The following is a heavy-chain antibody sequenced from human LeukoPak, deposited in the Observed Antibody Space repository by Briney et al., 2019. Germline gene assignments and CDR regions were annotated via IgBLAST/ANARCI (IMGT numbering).Heavy chain of an antibody. CDR1: GFTFSGHW. CDR3: ARARWYSSDY. CDR2: TNSDGSST. V-gene: IGHV3-74*01. D-gene: IGHD5-24*01. J-gene: IGHJ4*02. Sequence: PGGSLRLSCAVSGFTFSGHWMFWVRQAPGKGLVGVSSTNSDGSSTGYTDSVKGRFTVSRDNAKNTLYLQMNSLRAEDTAVYYCARARWYSSDYWGQGTLVTVSS.